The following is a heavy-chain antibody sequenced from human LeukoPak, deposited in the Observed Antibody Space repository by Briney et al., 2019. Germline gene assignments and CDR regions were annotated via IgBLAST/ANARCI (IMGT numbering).Heavy chain of an antibody. CDR3: ARARIMITFGGVIVIGPSDY. D-gene: IGHD3-16*02. V-gene: IGHV4-34*01. CDR2: INHSGST. J-gene: IGHJ4*02. CDR1: GGSFSGYY. Sequence: SETLSLTCAVSGGSFSGYYWSWIRQPPGKGLEWIGEINHSGSTNYNPSLKSRVTISGDTSKNQFTQKLSSVTAADTAVYYCARARIMITFGGVIVIGPSDYWGQGTLVTVSS.